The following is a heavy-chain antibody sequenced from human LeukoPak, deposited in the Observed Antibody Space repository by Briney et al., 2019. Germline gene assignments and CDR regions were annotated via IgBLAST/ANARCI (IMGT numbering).Heavy chain of an antibody. V-gene: IGHV4-39*01. CDR1: GGSISSSTFY. D-gene: IGHD4-11*01. J-gene: IGHJ4*02. Sequence: SETLSLTCTVSGGSISSSTFYWGWIRQPPGKGLEWIGTIFYTGNTYYNPSLKSRLTISVDTSTNQFSLTLSSVTAADTAVYYCARLGGYSNYEAGYWGQGPLVTVSS. CDR2: IFYTGNT. CDR3: ARLGGYSNYEAGY.